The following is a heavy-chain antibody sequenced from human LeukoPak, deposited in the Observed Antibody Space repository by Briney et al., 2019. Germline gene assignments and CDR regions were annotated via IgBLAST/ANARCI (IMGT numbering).Heavy chain of an antibody. CDR1: GGSISSSSYY. J-gene: IGHJ3*02. V-gene: IGHV4-39*01. Sequence: PSETLSLTCTVSGGSISSSSYYWGWIRQPPGKGLEWIGSTYYSGSTYYNPSLKSRVTISVDTSKNQFSLKLSSVTAADTAVYYCARHPQLIQLHDAFDIWGQGTMVTVSS. D-gene: IGHD2-2*01. CDR3: ARHPQLIQLHDAFDI. CDR2: TYYSGST.